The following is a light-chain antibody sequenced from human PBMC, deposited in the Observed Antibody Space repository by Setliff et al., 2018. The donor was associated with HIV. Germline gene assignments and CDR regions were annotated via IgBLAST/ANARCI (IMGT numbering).Light chain of an antibody. CDR1: SSDVGGYSY. CDR3: SSYASTNTLP. Sequence: QSALAQPASVSGSPGQSITISCTGTSSDVGGYSYVSWYQQHPGKAPTLIIYEVRNRPSGVSNRFSGSKSGNTASLTISGLQAEDEADYYCSSYASTNTLPFGTGTKVTVL. J-gene: IGLJ1*01. V-gene: IGLV2-14*01. CDR2: EVR.